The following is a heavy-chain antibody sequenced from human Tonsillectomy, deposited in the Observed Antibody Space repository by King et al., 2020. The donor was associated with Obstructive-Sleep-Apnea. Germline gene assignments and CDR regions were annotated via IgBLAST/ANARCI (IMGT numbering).Heavy chain of an antibody. CDR1: GFTFDDYT. J-gene: IGHJ4*02. Sequence: EVQLVESGGDLVQPGRSLRLCCAASGFTFDDYTMHWVRQTPGKGLEWVSGINWNGKTLTYADSVKGRFTISRDNAKNSLYLQMNSLRPEDTAFYYCAKAKWGFGELSTPFDSWGLGALVSVSS. D-gene: IGHD3-10*01. CDR3: AKAKWGFGELSTPFDS. V-gene: IGHV3-9*01. CDR2: INWNGKTL.